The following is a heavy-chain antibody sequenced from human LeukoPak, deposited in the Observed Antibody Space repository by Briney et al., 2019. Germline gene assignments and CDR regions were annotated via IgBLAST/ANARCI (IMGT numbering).Heavy chain of an antibody. V-gene: IGHV3-30*02. CDR3: AKLLTVWFGVAHDY. D-gene: IGHD3-10*01. J-gene: IGHJ4*02. Sequence: GGSLRLSCAASGFTFSSYGMHWVRQAPGKGLEWVAFIRYDGSNKYYADSVKGRFTISRDNSKNTLYLQMNSLRAEDTAVYYCAKLLTVWFGVAHDYWGQGTLVTVSS. CDR2: IRYDGSNK. CDR1: GFTFSSYG.